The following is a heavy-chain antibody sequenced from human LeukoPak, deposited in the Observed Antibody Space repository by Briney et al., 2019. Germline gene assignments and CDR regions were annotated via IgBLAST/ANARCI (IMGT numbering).Heavy chain of an antibody. Sequence: PAETLSLTCTVSGGSISSSSYYWGWIRQPPGKGLEWIGSIYYSGSTYYNPSLKSRVTISVDTSKNQFSLKLSSVTAADTAVYYCARGEDWLSPVEAWGYYYGMDVWGQGTTVTVSS. J-gene: IGHJ6*02. D-gene: IGHD3-9*01. V-gene: IGHV4-39*07. CDR1: GGSISSSSYY. CDR2: IYYSGST. CDR3: ARGEDWLSPVEAWGYYYGMDV.